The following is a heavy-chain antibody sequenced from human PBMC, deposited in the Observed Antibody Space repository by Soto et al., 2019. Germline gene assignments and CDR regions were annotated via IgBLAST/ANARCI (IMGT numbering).Heavy chain of an antibody. J-gene: IGHJ5*02. Sequence: GGSLRLSCAGSGFTFSNYAMNWVRQAPGKGLEWVSYISHKSSATYHADSVKGRFTISRDNSKNTLYLQMNSLRAEDTAVYYCAKGRVATISWFDPWGQGTLVTVSS. D-gene: IGHD5-12*01. V-gene: IGHV3-48*01. CDR3: AKGRVATISWFDP. CDR1: GFTFSNYA. CDR2: ISHKSSAT.